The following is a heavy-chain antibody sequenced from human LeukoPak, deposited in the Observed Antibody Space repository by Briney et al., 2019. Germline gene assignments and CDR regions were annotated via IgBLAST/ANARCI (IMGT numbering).Heavy chain of an antibody. D-gene: IGHD1-26*01. V-gene: IGHV3-21*06. CDR3: ARDPYSGAYGDTYYYFMDV. J-gene: IGHJ6*03. CDR2: ITSSATYT. Sequence: GGSLRLSCAASGFTFSYYNMNWVRQTPGKGLEWLSSITSSATYTFYADSVKGRFTIPRDNARNSLYLQMNSLTAEDTGIYYCARDPYSGAYGDTYYYFMDVWGKGTTVTISS. CDR1: GFTFSYYN.